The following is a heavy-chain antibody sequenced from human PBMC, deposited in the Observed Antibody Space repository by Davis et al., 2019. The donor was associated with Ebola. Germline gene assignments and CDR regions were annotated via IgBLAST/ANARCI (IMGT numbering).Heavy chain of an antibody. CDR1: GGSFSAYY. CDR2: IYYSGST. D-gene: IGHD3-16*01. V-gene: IGHV4-30-4*08. CDR3: ARAPLGVILPFDI. Sequence: SETLSLTCAVYGGSFSAYYWTWIRQPPGKGLEWIGYIYYSGSTYYNPSLKSRVTISVDTSKNQFSLKLSSVTAADTAVYYCARAPLGVILPFDIWGQGTMVTVSS. J-gene: IGHJ3*02.